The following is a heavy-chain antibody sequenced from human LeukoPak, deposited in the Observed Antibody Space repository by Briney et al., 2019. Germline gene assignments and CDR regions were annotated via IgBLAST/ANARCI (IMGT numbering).Heavy chain of an antibody. Sequence: PSETLSLTCAVYGGSFSRYYCNWIRQSPGNGLEWIGEISHTGDTNYSPSLMSRVTISIDTSKSQFSLNLSSVTAADTAVYFCARERYNSTGYVDSWGQGTLVTVSS. V-gene: IGHV4-34*01. J-gene: IGHJ4*02. D-gene: IGHD3-22*01. CDR3: ARERYNSTGYVDS. CDR1: GGSFSRYY. CDR2: ISHTGDT.